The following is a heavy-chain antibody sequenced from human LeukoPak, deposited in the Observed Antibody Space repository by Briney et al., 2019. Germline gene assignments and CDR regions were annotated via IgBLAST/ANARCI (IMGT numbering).Heavy chain of an antibody. D-gene: IGHD3-16*02. CDR2: IYYSGST. Sequence: SETLSLTCTVSGGSISSYYWSWIRQPPGKGLEWIGYIYYSGSTNYNPSLKSRVTISVDTSKNQFSLKLSSVTAADTAVYYCAGRMEWGSYRPSLWFDPWGQGTLVTVSS. CDR3: AGRMEWGSYRPSLWFDP. CDR1: GGSISSYY. J-gene: IGHJ5*02. V-gene: IGHV4-59*08.